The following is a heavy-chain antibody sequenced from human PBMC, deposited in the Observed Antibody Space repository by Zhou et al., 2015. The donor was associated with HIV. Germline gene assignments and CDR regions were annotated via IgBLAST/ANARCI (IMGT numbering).Heavy chain of an antibody. CDR2: INAGNGNT. V-gene: IGHV1-3*01. Sequence: QVQLVQSGAEVKKPGASVKVSCKASGYTFTSYAMHWVRQAPGQRLEWMGWINAGNGNTKYSQKFQGRVTITRDTSASTAYMELSSLRSEDTAVYYCARGGATGYYGMDVWGQGTTVTVSS. J-gene: IGHJ6*02. CDR1: GYTFTSYA. D-gene: IGHD1-26*01. CDR3: ARGGATGYYGMDV.